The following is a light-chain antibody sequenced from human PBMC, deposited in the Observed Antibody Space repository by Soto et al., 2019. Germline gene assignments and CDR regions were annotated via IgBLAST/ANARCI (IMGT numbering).Light chain of an antibody. Sequence: QSVLTQPPSVSEAPRQRVTISCSGSSSNIGNNAVNWFQQLPGKAPKLLIYYDDLVPSGVSDRFSGSKSGTSASLAIRGLQSEDEADYFCCSYAGSSTMIFGGGTKVTVL. J-gene: IGLJ2*01. CDR2: YDD. V-gene: IGLV1-36*01. CDR1: SSNIGNNA. CDR3: CSYAGSSTMI.